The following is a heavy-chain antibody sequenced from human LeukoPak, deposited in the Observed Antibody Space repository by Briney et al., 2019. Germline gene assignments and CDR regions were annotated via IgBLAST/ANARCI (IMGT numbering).Heavy chain of an antibody. Sequence: GGSLRLSCAASGFTFSSYGMHWVRQAPGKGLEWVAVISYDGSNKYYADSVKGRFTISRDNSKNTLYLQMNSLRAEDTAVYYCAKASQNYGMDVWGQGTTVTVSS. CDR1: GFTFSSYG. CDR2: ISYDGSNK. CDR3: AKASQNYGMDV. J-gene: IGHJ6*02. V-gene: IGHV3-30*18.